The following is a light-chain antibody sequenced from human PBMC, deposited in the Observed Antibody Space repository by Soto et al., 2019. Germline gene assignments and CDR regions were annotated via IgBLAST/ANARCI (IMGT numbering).Light chain of an antibody. CDR3: ATWDDSLSGLV. V-gene: IGLV1-47*01. CDR1: SSNIGNNY. Sequence: QSVLTQPPSVSGTPGQRVTISCSGSSSNIGNNYVCWYQQLPGTAPKLLIYRNNERPSGVPGRFSPSKSGTSASLAISGLRSEDEADYYCATWDDSLSGLVFGGGTKVTVL. J-gene: IGLJ3*02. CDR2: RNN.